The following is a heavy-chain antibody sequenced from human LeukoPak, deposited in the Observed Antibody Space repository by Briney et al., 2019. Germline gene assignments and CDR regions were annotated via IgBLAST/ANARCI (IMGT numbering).Heavy chain of an antibody. V-gene: IGHV4-31*03. CDR3: ARLIIAVAGSGYYYYGMDV. CDR2: IYYSGST. J-gene: IGHJ6*02. Sequence: KPSETLSLTCTVSGGSISSGGYYWSWIRQHPGKSLEWIGYIYYSGSTYYNPSLKSRVTISVDTSKNQFSLKLSSVTAADTAVYYCARLIIAVAGSGYYYYGMDVWGQGTTVTVSS. CDR1: GGSISSGGYY. D-gene: IGHD6-19*01.